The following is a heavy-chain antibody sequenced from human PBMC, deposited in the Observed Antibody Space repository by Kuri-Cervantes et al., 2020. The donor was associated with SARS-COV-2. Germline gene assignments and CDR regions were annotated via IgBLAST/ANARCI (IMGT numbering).Heavy chain of an antibody. CDR2: IYPGDSDT. J-gene: IGHJ4*02. CDR1: GDSFTSYW. V-gene: IGHV5-51*01. D-gene: IGHD4-17*01. Sequence: GESLKISCKGSGDSFTSYWIGWVRQMPGKGLEWVGIIYPGDSDTRYSPSFQGQVTISAGKSITTAYLQWSSLKASDTAIYYCASRGTTVPAGNYWGQGTLVTVSS. CDR3: ASRGTTVPAGNY.